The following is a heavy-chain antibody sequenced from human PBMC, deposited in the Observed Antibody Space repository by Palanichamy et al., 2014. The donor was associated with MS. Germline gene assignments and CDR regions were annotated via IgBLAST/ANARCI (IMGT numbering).Heavy chain of an antibody. V-gene: IGHV4-39*01. CDR2: IYYSGST. D-gene: IGHD4-23*01. Sequence: QLQLQESGPGLVKPSETLSLTCTVSGGSISSSSYYWGWIRQPPGKGLEWIGSIYYSGSTYYNPSLKSRLTISVDTSKNQFSLRLNSVTAADTAVYYCASPDYGGNSGNFDYWGQGTLVTVSS. CDR3: ASPDYGGNSGNFDY. CDR1: GGSISSSSYY. J-gene: IGHJ4*02.